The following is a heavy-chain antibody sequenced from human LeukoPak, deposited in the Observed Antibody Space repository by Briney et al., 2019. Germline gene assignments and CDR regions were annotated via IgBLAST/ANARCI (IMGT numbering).Heavy chain of an antibody. Sequence: GGSLRLSCAASGFIFSTYVLTWVRQAPRKGLEWVSAISDSGDTTYYADSVKGRFTISRDNSKNTLYLQMNSLRAEDTAVYYCAREDGYSSSWYSDYWGQGTLVTVSS. CDR3: AREDGYSSSWYSDY. J-gene: IGHJ4*02. D-gene: IGHD6-13*01. CDR2: ISDSGDTT. CDR1: GFIFSTYV. V-gene: IGHV3-23*01.